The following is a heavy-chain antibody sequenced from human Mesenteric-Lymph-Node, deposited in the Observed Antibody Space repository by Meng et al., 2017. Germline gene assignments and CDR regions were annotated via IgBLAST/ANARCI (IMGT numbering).Heavy chain of an antibody. J-gene: IGHJ6*02. CDR2: MNPNSGNT. CDR1: GYTFTSYD. Sequence: ASVKVSCKASGYTFTSYDINWVRQATGQGLEWMGWMNPNSGNTGYAQKFQGRVTMTRNTSISTAYMELSSLRSEDTAVYYCAREAGYYYYYGMDVWGQGTTVTVSS. V-gene: IGHV1-8*01. CDR3: AREAGYYYYYGMDV.